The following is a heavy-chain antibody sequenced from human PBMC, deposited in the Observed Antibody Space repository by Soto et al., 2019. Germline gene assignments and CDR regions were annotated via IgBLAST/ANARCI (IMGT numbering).Heavy chain of an antibody. CDR2: TSYDGSNK. J-gene: IGHJ6*02. D-gene: IGHD6-13*01. CDR1: GFTFSSYG. V-gene: IGHV3-30*18. CDR3: AKDQWSSSWYYYYGMDV. Sequence: QVQLVESGGGVVQPGRSLRLSCAASGFTFSSYGMHWVRQAPGKGLEWVAVTSYDGSNKYYADSVKGRFTISRDNSKNTLYLQMNSLRAEDTGVYYCAKDQWSSSWYYYYGMDVWGQGTTVTVSS.